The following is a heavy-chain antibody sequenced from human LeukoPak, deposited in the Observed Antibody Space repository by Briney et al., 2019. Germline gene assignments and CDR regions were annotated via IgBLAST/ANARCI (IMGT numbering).Heavy chain of an antibody. Sequence: HPGRSLRLSCAAYRFTSSSYGMHWVRQAPGKGLEWVAVISYDGSNKYYADSVKGRFTISRDNSKNTLYLQMNSLRAEHTAVYYCAKELAILTGYLLPDAFDIWGQGTMVTVSS. CDR1: RFTSSSYG. J-gene: IGHJ3*02. V-gene: IGHV3-30*18. D-gene: IGHD3-9*01. CDR3: AKELAILTGYLLPDAFDI. CDR2: ISYDGSNK.